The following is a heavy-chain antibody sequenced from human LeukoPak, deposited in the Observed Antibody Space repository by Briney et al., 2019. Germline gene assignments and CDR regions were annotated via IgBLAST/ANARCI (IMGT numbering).Heavy chain of an antibody. Sequence: GGSLRLSCAASGFTFSSYGMSWVRQAPGKGLEWVSGITGGGGKTYYADSVRGRFTISRDNSKNTLYLQMNSLRAEDTAVYYCAKDGAADYDFWSGYQYYFDYWGQGTLVTVSS. CDR1: GFTFSSYG. D-gene: IGHD3-3*01. V-gene: IGHV3-23*01. CDR2: ITGGGGKT. CDR3: AKDGAADYDFWSGYQYYFDY. J-gene: IGHJ4*02.